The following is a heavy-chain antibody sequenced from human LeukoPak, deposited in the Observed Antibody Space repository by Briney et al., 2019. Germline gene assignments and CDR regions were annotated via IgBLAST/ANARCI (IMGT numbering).Heavy chain of an antibody. V-gene: IGHV4-59*01. CDR1: GGSISSYY. CDR2: IYYSGST. J-gene: IGHJ4*02. CDR3: ARGPSVVFYFDY. Sequence: PSETLSLTCTVSGGSISSYYWSWIRQPPGKGLEWIGYIYYSGSTNYNPSLKSRVTISVDTSKNQLSLKLSSVTAADTAVYYCARGPSVVFYFDYWGQGTLVTVSS. D-gene: IGHD2-2*01.